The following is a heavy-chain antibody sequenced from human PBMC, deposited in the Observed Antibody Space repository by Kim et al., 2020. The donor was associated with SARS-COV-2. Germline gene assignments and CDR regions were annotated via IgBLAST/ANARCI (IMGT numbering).Heavy chain of an antibody. D-gene: IGHD3-10*01. CDR3: ATGWAYYGSGSLIDY. V-gene: IGHV1-24*01. Sequence: ASVKVSCKVSGYTLTELSMHWVRQAPGKGLEWMGGFDPEDGETIYAQKSQGRVTMTEDTSTDTAYMELSSLRSEDTAVYYCATGWAYYGSGSLIDYWGQGTLVTVSS. CDR1: GYTLTELS. J-gene: IGHJ4*02. CDR2: FDPEDGET.